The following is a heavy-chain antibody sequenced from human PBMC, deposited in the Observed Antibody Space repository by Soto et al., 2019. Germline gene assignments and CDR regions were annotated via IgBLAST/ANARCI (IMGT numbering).Heavy chain of an antibody. CDR3: ARDGYYRHIDY. CDR2: IYYSGST. CDR1: GGSISSGGYY. J-gene: IGHJ4*02. V-gene: IGHV4-31*03. Sequence: SETLSLTCTVSGGSISSGGYYWSWIRQHPGKGLEWIGYIYYSGSTYYNPSLKSRVTISVDTSKNQFSLKLSSVTAADTAVYYCARDGYYRHIDYWGQGTLVTVSS. D-gene: IGHD4-4*01.